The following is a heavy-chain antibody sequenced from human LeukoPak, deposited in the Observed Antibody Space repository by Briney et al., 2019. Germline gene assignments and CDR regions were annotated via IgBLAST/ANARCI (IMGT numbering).Heavy chain of an antibody. V-gene: IGHV3-74*01. CDR1: GFTFSFNS. CDR3: ARSNGFGMDV. D-gene: IGHD2-8*01. J-gene: IGHJ6*01. Sequence: GGSLRLSCAASGFTFSFNSMHWVRQGPGKGLVWVSRIKRDGSGATYADSVKGRVTVSRDNAKNTLYLQMNSLRAEDTAVYYCARSNGFGMDVWGQGTTVTVSS. CDR2: IKRDGSGA.